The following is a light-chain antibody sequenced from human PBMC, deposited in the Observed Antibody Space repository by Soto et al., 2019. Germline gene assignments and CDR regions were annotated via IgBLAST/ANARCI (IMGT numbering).Light chain of an antibody. CDR1: QSLVSSDGLTY. V-gene: IGKV2-30*01. CDR2: KVS. Sequence: VVMTQSPLSLAVTLGQTASISCRSSQSLVSSDGLTYFNWFHQRPGQSPRRLIYKVSNRDSGVPDSFTGSGSGTDFTLTISRVEAEDVGIYYCMQGSHWATFGQGTKLEIK. J-gene: IGKJ2*01. CDR3: MQGSHWAT.